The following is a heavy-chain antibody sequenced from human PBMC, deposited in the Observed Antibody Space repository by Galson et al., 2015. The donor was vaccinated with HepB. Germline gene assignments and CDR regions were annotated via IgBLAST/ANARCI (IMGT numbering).Heavy chain of an antibody. Sequence: TLSLTCTVSGGSISSYYWSWIRQPPGKGLEWIGYIYYSGSTNYNPSLKSRVTISVDTSKNQFSLKLSSVTAADTAVYYCARALDYGDSPDYWGQGTLVTVSS. CDR2: IYYSGST. J-gene: IGHJ4*02. CDR3: ARALDYGDSPDY. CDR1: GGSISSYY. D-gene: IGHD4-17*01. V-gene: IGHV4-59*01.